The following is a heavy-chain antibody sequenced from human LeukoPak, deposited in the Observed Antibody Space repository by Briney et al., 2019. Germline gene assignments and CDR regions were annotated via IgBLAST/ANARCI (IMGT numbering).Heavy chain of an antibody. CDR3: ARDKSSSSIDY. Sequence: GSLRISCAASGFTFSSYGMHWVRQAPGKGLEWVAVIWYDGSNKYYADSVKGRFTISRDNSKNTLYLQMNSLRAEDTAVYYCARDKSSSSIDYWGQGTLVTVSS. CDR1: GFTFSSYG. CDR2: IWYDGSNK. V-gene: IGHV3-33*01. D-gene: IGHD6-6*01. J-gene: IGHJ4*02.